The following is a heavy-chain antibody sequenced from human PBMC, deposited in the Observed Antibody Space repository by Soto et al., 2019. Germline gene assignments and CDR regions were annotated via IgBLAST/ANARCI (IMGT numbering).Heavy chain of an antibody. D-gene: IGHD6-13*01. CDR3: ARDLRSSSWYYFDY. CDR1: GGSISSYY. V-gene: IGHV4-59*01. Sequence: SETLSLTCTVSGGSISSYYWSWIRQPPGKGLEWIGYIYYSGSTNYNPSLKSRVTISVDTSKNQFSLKPSSVTAADTAVYYCARDLRSSSWYYFDYWGQGTLVTVSS. J-gene: IGHJ4*02. CDR2: IYYSGST.